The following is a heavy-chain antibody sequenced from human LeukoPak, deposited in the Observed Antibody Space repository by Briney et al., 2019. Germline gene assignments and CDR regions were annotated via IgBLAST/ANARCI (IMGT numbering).Heavy chain of an antibody. D-gene: IGHD4-17*01. Sequence: ASVKVSCKASGYTFTSYNMHWVRQAPGQGLEWMGIINPSGGSTSYAQKFQGRVTMTRDMSTSTVYMELSSLRSEDTAVYYCARVLDYGDYGDDAFDIWGQGTMVTVSS. V-gene: IGHV1-46*01. CDR3: ARVLDYGDYGDDAFDI. CDR2: INPSGGST. CDR1: GYTFTSYN. J-gene: IGHJ3*02.